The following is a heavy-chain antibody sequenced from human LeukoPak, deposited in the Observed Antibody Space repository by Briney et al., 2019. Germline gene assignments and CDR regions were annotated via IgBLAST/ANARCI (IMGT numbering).Heavy chain of an antibody. CDR3: AKERAGYTNPYYFDY. V-gene: IGHV3-74*01. J-gene: IGHJ4*02. CDR2: INGHGSSI. CDR1: GFTFSDYW. D-gene: IGHD3-16*02. Sequence: GGSLRLSCSASGFTFSDYWMHWVRQAPGEGLVWVSRINGHGSSIAYADSVRGRFTISRDNSKNTLYLHMNSLRAEDTAVYYCAKERAGYTNPYYFDYWGQGTLVTVSS.